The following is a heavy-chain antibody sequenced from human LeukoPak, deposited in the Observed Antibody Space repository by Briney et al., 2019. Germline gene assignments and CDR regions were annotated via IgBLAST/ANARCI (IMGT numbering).Heavy chain of an antibody. J-gene: IGHJ3*02. CDR1: GHTFTSYY. Sequence: ASVKVSCKASGHTFTSYYMHWVRQAPGQGLEWMGIINPSGGSTSYAQKFQGRVTMTRDTSTSTVYMELSSLRSEDTAVYYCARASMVRGVIIHDAFDIWGQGTMVTVSS. CDR3: ARASMVRGVIIHDAFDI. CDR2: INPSGGST. D-gene: IGHD3-10*01. V-gene: IGHV1-46*01.